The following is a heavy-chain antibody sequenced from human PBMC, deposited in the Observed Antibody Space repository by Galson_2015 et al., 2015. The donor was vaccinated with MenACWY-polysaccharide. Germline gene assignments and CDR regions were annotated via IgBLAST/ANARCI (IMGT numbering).Heavy chain of an antibody. CDR2: MSPKSGYK. D-gene: IGHD4-17*01. CDR1: GYTFTSYD. Sequence: SVKASCKASGYTFTSYDINWVRQATGQGLEWMGWMSPKSGYKGYAQKIQDRVTMTSDTSRSTAYMELSGLRSEDAAVYYCARVNGDIDYWGQGTLVTVSS. V-gene: IGHV1-8*01. CDR3: ARVNGDIDY. J-gene: IGHJ4*02.